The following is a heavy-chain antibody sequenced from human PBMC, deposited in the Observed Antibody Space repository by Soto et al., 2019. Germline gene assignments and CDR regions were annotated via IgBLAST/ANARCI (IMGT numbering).Heavy chain of an antibody. J-gene: IGHJ4*02. V-gene: IGHV5-10-1*01. CDR3: ALHQFVSGNFNFDS. Sequence: PGESLKISCKGFEYSFPVYWIGWVRHMAGEGLEWMGIIYPSDSFASYSPALQGHVTVSADKCIRIAYLQWPSLKASDTAIYYCALHQFVSGNFNFDSWGQGTPVPVSP. CDR1: EYSFPVYW. D-gene: IGHD3-16*01. CDR2: IYPSDSFA.